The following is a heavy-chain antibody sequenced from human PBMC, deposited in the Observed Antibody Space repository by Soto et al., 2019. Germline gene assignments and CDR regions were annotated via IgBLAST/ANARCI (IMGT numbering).Heavy chain of an antibody. V-gene: IGHV4-59*01. CDR3: ARDSGFDYSFDY. Sequence: SETLSLTCTVSGGSISAYYWSWIRQPPGKGLEWIGYIYYSGSTSYNPSLKSRVTISLDTSKNQFPLKLSSVTAADTAVYYCARDSGFDYSFDYWGQGTLVTVSS. D-gene: IGHD5-12*01. CDR1: GGSISAYY. CDR2: IYYSGST. J-gene: IGHJ4*02.